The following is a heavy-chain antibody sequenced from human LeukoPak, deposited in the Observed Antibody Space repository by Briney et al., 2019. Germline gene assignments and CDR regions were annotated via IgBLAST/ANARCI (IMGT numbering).Heavy chain of an antibody. Sequence: PGGSLRLSCAASGFTFRVFSMHWVRQAPGKGLEWVSLITGDGSATHYADSVKGRFTISRDNSKSSLYLQMSGLRVEDTAFYYCAKGNNTFSYSFYYCGQGTLVTVSS. J-gene: IGHJ4*02. CDR2: ITGDGSAT. D-gene: IGHD2/OR15-2a*01. V-gene: IGHV3-43*02. CDR1: GFTFRVFS. CDR3: AKGNNTFSYSFYY.